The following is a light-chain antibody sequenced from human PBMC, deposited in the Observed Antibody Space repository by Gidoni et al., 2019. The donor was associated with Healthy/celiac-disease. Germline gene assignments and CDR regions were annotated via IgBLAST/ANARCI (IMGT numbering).Light chain of an antibody. V-gene: IGKV3-20*01. CDR1: QSVSSSY. CDR3: QQYPRA. J-gene: IGKJ1*01. CDR2: GAS. Sequence: EIVLTQSPGTLSLSPGERATLSCRASQSVSSSYLAWYQQKPGQAPRLLIYGASSRATGIPDRFSGSGSGTDFTLTISRLEPEDFAVYYCQQYPRAFGQGTQVEIK.